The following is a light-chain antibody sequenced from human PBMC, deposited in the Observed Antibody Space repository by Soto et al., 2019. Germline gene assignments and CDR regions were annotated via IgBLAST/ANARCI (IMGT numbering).Light chain of an antibody. CDR1: QIVGTN. J-gene: IGKJ2*01. V-gene: IGKV3-15*01. CDR3: QQYDKWPYT. CDR2: GAF. Sequence: EIVLTQSPATLSVSPGETATLSCRTSQIVGTNLAWYRQKPGQAPRLLIYGAFIRAPGFPVRFRGTGSGSVFTLTISGLQSEDGALYFCQQYDKWPYTFGQGTNLEIK.